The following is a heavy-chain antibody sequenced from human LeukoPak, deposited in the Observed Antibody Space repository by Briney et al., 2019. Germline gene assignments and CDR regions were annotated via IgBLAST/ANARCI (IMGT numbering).Heavy chain of an antibody. J-gene: IGHJ5*02. CDR1: GFTFSSYA. Sequence: SGGSLRLSCAASGFTFSSYAMSWVRQAPGKGLEWVSAISGSGGSTYYADSVKGRFTISRDNSKNTLYLQMNSLRAEDTAVYYCAKELELGYCSSTSCPLSPWGQGTLVTVSS. CDR2: ISGSGGST. V-gene: IGHV3-23*01. D-gene: IGHD2-2*01. CDR3: AKELELGYCSSTSCPLSP.